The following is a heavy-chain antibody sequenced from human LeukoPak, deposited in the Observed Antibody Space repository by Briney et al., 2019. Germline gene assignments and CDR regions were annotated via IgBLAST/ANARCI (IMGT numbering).Heavy chain of an antibody. Sequence: PSETLSLTCTVSGGSISGSSYYWGWIRQPPGKGLEWIGSIYYSGSTYYNPPLKSRVTISVDTSKNQFSLKLSSVTAADTAVYYCARVGGSYLYYFDYWGQGTLVTVSS. J-gene: IGHJ4*02. CDR1: GGSISGSSYY. CDR2: IYYSGST. CDR3: ARVGGSYLYYFDY. D-gene: IGHD1-26*01. V-gene: IGHV4-39*01.